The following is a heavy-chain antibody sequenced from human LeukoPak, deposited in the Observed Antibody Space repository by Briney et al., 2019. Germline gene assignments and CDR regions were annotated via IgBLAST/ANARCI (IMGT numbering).Heavy chain of an antibody. Sequence: ASVKVSCKASGGTFSTYAISWVRQAPGQGLEWVGRIVPIPGTANYAQNFQGRVTITADRSTTTAYMELSSLRSEDTAVYYCARVPQGSSWPYYFDYWGQGTLVTVSS. V-gene: IGHV1-69*04. CDR3: ARVPQGSSWPYYFDY. J-gene: IGHJ4*02. CDR1: GGTFSTYA. CDR2: IVPIPGTA. D-gene: IGHD6-13*01.